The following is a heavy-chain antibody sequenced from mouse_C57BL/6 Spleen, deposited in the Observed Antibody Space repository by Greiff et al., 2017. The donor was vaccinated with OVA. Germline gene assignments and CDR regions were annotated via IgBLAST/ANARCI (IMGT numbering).Heavy chain of an antibody. CDR1: GYTFTSYW. J-gene: IGHJ4*01. CDR3: ARGSTTVDAMDY. V-gene: IGHV1-64*01. CDR2: IHPNSGST. Sequence: QVQLQQPGAELVKPGASVKLSCKASGYTFTSYWMHWVKQRPGQGLEWIGMIHPNSGSTNYNEKFKSKATLTVDKSSSTAYMQLSSLTSEDSAVYYCARGSTTVDAMDYWGQGTSVTVSS. D-gene: IGHD1-1*01.